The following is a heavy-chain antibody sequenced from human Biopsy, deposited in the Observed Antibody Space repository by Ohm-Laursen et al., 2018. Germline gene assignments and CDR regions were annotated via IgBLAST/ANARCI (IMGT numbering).Heavy chain of an antibody. CDR1: GFTFSSYS. CDR2: IKQDGSEK. Sequence: SLRLSCAASGFTFSSYSMSWVRQAPGKGLEWVANIKQDGSEKNYVDSVKGRFTISRDNAKNSLLLQMNRLRAEDTAVYYCARAYSRGDYWGQGTLVTVSS. V-gene: IGHV3-7*01. J-gene: IGHJ4*02. CDR3: ARAYSRGDY. D-gene: IGHD2-15*01.